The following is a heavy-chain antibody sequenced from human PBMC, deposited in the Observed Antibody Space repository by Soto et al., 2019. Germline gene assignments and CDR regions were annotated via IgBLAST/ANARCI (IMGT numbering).Heavy chain of an antibody. Sequence: ASVKVSCKASGYTFTSYGISWVRQAPGQGLEWMGWISAYNGNTNYAQKLQGRVTMTTDTSTSTVYMELRSLRSDDTAVYHCARVDSSGDDAFDIWGQGTMVTVSS. CDR3: ARVDSSGDDAFDI. CDR1: GYTFTSYG. CDR2: ISAYNGNT. V-gene: IGHV1-18*01. J-gene: IGHJ3*02. D-gene: IGHD3-22*01.